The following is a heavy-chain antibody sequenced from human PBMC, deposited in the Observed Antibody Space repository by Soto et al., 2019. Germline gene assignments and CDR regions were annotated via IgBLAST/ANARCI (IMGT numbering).Heavy chain of an antibody. V-gene: IGHV1-69*02. Sequence: SVKVSCKAFGGTFSSYTISWVRQAPGKGLEWMGRIIPILGIANYAQKFQGRVTITADKSTSTAYMELSSLRSEDTAVYYCASRDIVVVPAAHSMDVWGQGTTVTVSS. CDR1: GGTFSSYT. J-gene: IGHJ6*02. CDR3: ASRDIVVVPAAHSMDV. CDR2: IIPILGIA. D-gene: IGHD2-2*01.